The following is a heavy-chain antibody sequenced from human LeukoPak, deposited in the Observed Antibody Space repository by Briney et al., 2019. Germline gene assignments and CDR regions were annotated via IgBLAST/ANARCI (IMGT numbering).Heavy chain of an antibody. CDR1: GFMFTRYW. CDR3: ARDATSDTLGY. D-gene: IGHD2-2*02. J-gene: IGHJ4*02. V-gene: IGHV3-7*01. CDR2: IKQDGSEK. Sequence: GGSLRLSCAASGFMFTRYWMSWVRQTPGKGLEWVANIKQDGSEKYYVDSVKGRFTIPRDNAKNSLYLQMNSLRVEDTAIYYCARDATSDTLGYWGQGTLVTVSS.